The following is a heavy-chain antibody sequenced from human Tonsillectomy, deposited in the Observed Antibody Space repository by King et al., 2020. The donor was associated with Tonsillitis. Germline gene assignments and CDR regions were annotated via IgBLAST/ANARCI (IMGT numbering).Heavy chain of an antibody. CDR1: GFTFSSYG. CDR2: ISGSAGST. CDR3: AKNLTRSSGAYCYYGMDV. D-gene: IGHD1-26*01. Sequence: VQLVESGGGLVQPGGSLRLSCAASGFTFSSYGMSWVRQAPGKGLEWVSAISGSAGSTYYADSVKGRFTISRDNSKNTLFLQMNSLRAEDTDLYYCAKNLTRSSGAYCYYGMDVWGQGTTVTVSS. J-gene: IGHJ6*02. V-gene: IGHV3-23*04.